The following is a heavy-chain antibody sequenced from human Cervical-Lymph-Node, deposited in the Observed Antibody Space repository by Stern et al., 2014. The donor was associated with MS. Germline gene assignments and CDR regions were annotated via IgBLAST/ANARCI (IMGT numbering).Heavy chain of an antibody. J-gene: IGHJ4*02. D-gene: IGHD6-19*01. CDR3: AKPGWSPGY. CDR1: GFTFRSYD. V-gene: IGHV3-30*18. Sequence: VQLVQSGGGVVQPGRSLTLSCAASGFTFRSYDMHWVRQAPGKGLEWVAGVSYDGSINNFADSVKGRFTISKDKNKNTMYLQMKDLRVDDTCVYFCAKPGWSPGYWGQGTLVTVSS. CDR2: VSYDGSIN.